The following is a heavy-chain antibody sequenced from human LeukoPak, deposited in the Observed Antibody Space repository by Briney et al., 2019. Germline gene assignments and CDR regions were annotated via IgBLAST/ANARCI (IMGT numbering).Heavy chain of an antibody. D-gene: IGHD2/OR15-2a*01. CDR1: GFTFSSYA. V-gene: IGHV3-23*01. CDR2: ISGSGNNT. CDR3: AKDGARGFMILLFTADY. Sequence: PGGSLRLSCAASGFTFSSYALSWVRQAPGKGLEWGSSISGSGNNTYYADSVKGRFTISRDNSKNTLYLQMNSLRAEDAAIYYCAKDGARGFMILLFTADYWGQGTLVTVSS. J-gene: IGHJ4*02.